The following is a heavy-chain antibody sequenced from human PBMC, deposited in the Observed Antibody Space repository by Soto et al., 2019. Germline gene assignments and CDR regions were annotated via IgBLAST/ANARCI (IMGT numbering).Heavy chain of an antibody. Sequence: QLQLQESGPGLVKPSETLSLTCTVSGGSISSSSYYWGWIRQPPGKGLEWIGTIYYNGATLYNPSLKSRVTLSVDTSKNQFSLKLSSVTAADTAVYYCAKESRSSSYTSGPHWGQGTMVTVSS. CDR3: AKESRSSSYTSGPH. CDR2: IYYNGAT. D-gene: IGHD3-22*01. J-gene: IGHJ3*01. CDR1: GGSISSSSYY. V-gene: IGHV4-39*01.